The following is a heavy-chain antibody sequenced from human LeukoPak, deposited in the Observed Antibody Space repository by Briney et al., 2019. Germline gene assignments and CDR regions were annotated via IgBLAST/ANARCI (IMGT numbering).Heavy chain of an antibody. CDR3: AKQTNWGFQVPDF. J-gene: IGHJ4*02. Sequence: ASVKVSCKASGYSFTNYFIFWVRQAPGQGLDWMAYVNPYNGFTKFAQKFQGRVTITRDTSTNTAYVELSSLRSDDTAVYYCAKQTNWGFQVPDFWGQGTLVTVSS. D-gene: IGHD7-27*01. CDR2: VNPYNGFT. CDR1: GYSFTNYF. V-gene: IGHV1-2*02.